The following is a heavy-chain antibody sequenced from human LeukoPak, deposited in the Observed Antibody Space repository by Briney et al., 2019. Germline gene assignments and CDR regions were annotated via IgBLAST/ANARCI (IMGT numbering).Heavy chain of an antibody. D-gene: IGHD3-10*01. CDR1: GGSINSFY. CDR2: IYSSGRT. Sequence: SDTLSLTCTVSGGSINSFYWSWIRQPAGKGLEWIGRIYSSGRTNYNPSLTGRVTLSVDASKSQFSLKLTSVTAADTAVYFGARGGNWFDPWGQGTLVSVSS. V-gene: IGHV4-4*07. CDR3: ARGGNWFDP. J-gene: IGHJ5*02.